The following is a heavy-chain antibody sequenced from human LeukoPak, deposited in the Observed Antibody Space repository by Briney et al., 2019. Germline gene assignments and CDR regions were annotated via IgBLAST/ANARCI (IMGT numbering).Heavy chain of an antibody. V-gene: IGHV5-51*01. CDR3: ARFLWGLHAYCGGDCGLDDAFDI. J-gene: IGHJ3*02. Sequence: GESLKISCKGSGYSFTSYWIGWVRQMPGKGLEWMGIIYPGDSDTRYSPSFQGQVTISADKSISTAYLQWSSLKASDTAMYYCARFLWGLHAYCGGDCGLDDAFDIWGQGTMVTVSS. D-gene: IGHD2-21*02. CDR2: IYPGDSDT. CDR1: GYSFTSYW.